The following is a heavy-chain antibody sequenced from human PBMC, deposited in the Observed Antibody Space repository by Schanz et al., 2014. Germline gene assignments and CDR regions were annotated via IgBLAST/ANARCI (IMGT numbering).Heavy chain of an antibody. V-gene: IGHV1-3*04. CDR1: GSTFSSHG. Sequence: QVQVVQSGAELKKPGASVKVSSKPSGSTFSSHGIHWLRQAPGQSLEWMGWINTASVNAKYSANYQSRVTITKDTSATTAYMELTNLRSEDTAVYYCARELPYCDGGKWYSDGFDIWGQGTLVTISS. CDR2: INTASVNA. J-gene: IGHJ3*02. CDR3: ARELPYCDGGKWYSDGFDI. D-gene: IGHD2-21*01.